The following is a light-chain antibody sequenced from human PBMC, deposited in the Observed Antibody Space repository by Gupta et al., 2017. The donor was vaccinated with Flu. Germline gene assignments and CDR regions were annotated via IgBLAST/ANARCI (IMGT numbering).Light chain of an antibody. CDR3: SSYTSSSLWV. CDR1: SSDVGGYNY. Sequence: QSALTPPASVSGSPGQSITLSCTGTSSDVGGYNYVSWYQQHPGKAPKLMIYEVSNRPSGVSNRFSGSKSGNTASLTISGLQAEDEADYYCSSYTSSSLWVFGGGTKLTVL. J-gene: IGLJ3*02. CDR2: EVS. V-gene: IGLV2-14*01.